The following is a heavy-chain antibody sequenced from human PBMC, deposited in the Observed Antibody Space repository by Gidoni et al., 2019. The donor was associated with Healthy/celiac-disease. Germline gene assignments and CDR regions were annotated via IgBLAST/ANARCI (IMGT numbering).Heavy chain of an antibody. D-gene: IGHD3-10*01. CDR3: AREISEPHLGMVPYFDY. Sequence: EVQLVESGGGLVQPGGSLRLSCAASGFTFSSYWMSWVRQAPGKGLEWVANIKQDGSEKYYVDSVKGRFTISRDNAKNSLYLQMNSLRAEDTAVYYCAREISEPHLGMVPYFDYWGQGTLVTVSS. J-gene: IGHJ4*02. CDR1: GFTFSSYW. V-gene: IGHV3-7*01. CDR2: IKQDGSEK.